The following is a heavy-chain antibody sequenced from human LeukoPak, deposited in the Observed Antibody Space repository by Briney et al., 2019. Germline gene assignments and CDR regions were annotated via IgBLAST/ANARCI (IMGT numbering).Heavy chain of an antibody. V-gene: IGHV4-59*12. J-gene: IGHJ4*02. D-gene: IGHD6-19*01. CDR2: IYSSGST. CDR3: ARAAQWLDY. CDR1: GGSITSYY. Sequence: SETLSLTCTVSGGSITSYYWSWIRQPPGKGLEWIGYIYSSGSTTYNPSLKSRVTISVDTSKNQFSLKLTSVTAADTAVYYCARAAQWLDYWGQGTLVTVSS.